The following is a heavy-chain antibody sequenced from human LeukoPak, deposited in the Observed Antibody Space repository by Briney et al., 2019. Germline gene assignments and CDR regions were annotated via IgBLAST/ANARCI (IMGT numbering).Heavy chain of an antibody. CDR2: INHSGST. CDR3: ARGGGRGAFDPYYFDY. D-gene: IGHD2-15*01. V-gene: IGHV4-34*01. J-gene: IGHJ4*02. CDR1: GGSFSGYY. Sequence: KSSETLSLTCAVYGGSFSGYYWSWIRQTPGKGLEWIGEINHSGSTNYNPSLKSRVTISVDTSKNQFSLKLSSVTAADTAVSFCARGGGRGAFDPYYFDYWGQGTLVTVSS.